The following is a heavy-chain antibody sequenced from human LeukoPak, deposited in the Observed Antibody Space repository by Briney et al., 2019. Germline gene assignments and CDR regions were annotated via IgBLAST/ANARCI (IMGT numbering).Heavy chain of an antibody. CDR2: ISPDGSDK. Sequence: GGSLRLSCAASGFTFTTFWMTWVRQAPGKGLEWVANISPDGSDKYYVDSVKGRFTISRDNAKASLFLQMNSLRADDTAMYFCTRLGVGGYWGQGTLVTVSS. V-gene: IGHV3-7*01. CDR1: GFTFTTFW. CDR3: TRLGVGGY. D-gene: IGHD3-16*01. J-gene: IGHJ4*02.